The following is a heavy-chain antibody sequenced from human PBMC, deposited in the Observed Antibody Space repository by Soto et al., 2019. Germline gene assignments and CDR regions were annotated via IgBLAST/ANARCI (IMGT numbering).Heavy chain of an antibody. CDR1: GFSLTTSGVG. CDR3: AHRTTAVTWWAAP. V-gene: IGHV2-5*02. Sequence: QITLKESGPTLVKPTQTLTLPCTFSGFSLTTSGVGVGWIRQPPGKGLAWLALIEWDDDKRYSTSLKSRLTITTDTSKNLVVPTITNMDPADTDTYFCAHRTTAVTWWAAPWGQGTLVTVS. CDR2: IEWDDDK. J-gene: IGHJ5*02. D-gene: IGHD4-17*01.